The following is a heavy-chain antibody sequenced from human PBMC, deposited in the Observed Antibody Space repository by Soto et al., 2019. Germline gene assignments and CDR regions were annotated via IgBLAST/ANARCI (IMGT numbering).Heavy chain of an antibody. V-gene: IGHV3-7*03. Sequence: LRLSCAASGFTFSSYWMSWVRQAPGKGLEWVANIKQDGSEKYYVDSVKGRFTISRDNAKNSLYLQMNSLRAEDTAVYYCASEYSSSWSYYYYGMDVWGQGTTVTVSS. J-gene: IGHJ6*02. CDR2: IKQDGSEK. CDR1: GFTFSSYW. D-gene: IGHD6-13*01. CDR3: ASEYSSSWSYYYYGMDV.